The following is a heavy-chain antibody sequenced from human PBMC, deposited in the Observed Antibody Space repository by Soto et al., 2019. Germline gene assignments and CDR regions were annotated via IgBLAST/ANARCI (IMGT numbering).Heavy chain of an antibody. V-gene: IGHV1-69*01. Sequence: GPQVKVSCKASGGSFSSYAISWVRQAPGKGLEWMGGIIPIFGTANYAQKFQGRVTITADESTSTAYMELSSLRSEDTAVYYCASSFVVVAALHSYRGQGTSVPVSS. J-gene: IGHJ4*02. CDR2: IIPIFGTA. CDR1: GGSFSSYA. D-gene: IGHD2-15*01. CDR3: ASSFVVVAALHSY.